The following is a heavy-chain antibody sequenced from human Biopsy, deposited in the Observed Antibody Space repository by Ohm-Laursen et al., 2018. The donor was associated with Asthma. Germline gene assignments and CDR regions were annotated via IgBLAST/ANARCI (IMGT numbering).Heavy chain of an antibody. CDR3: AKGELELLESNFDS. CDR2: ISGNSGSR. CDR1: GFTCDDNG. Sequence: SQRLSCAGSGFTCDDNGMHWVRQAPGRGLEGVSGISGNSGSRGYADYAKGRFTISRDNAKNSLYLQMNSLRAEDTALYYCAKGELELLESNFDSWGQGTLVTVSS. J-gene: IGHJ4*02. V-gene: IGHV3-9*01. D-gene: IGHD1-26*01.